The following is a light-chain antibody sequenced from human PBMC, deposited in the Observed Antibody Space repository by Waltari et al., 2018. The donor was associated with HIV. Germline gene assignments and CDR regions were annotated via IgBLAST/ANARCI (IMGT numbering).Light chain of an antibody. CDR3: QQSYSTPVK. CDR2: TAS. Sequence: IQMTQSPSSLSASVGDSVTITCRASQSITTYLNWFQQRPGKAPNLLIYTASSLQIGVPSRCSGSGSGTDFTLTISSLQPEDFATYDCQQSYSTPVKFGPGPNVAIK. CDR1: QSITTY. J-gene: IGKJ3*01. V-gene: IGKV1-39*01.